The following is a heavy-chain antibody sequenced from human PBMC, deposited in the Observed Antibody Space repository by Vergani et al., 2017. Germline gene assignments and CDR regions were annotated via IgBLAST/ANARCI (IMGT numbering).Heavy chain of an antibody. CDR3: ARGRVVPAAGAFDP. V-gene: IGHV4-59*01. Sequence: QVQLQESGPGLVKPSETLSLTCTVSGGSISSYYWSWIRQPPGKGLEWIGYIYYSGSTNYNPSLKSRVTISVDTSKNQFSLKLSCVTAADTAGYYCARGRVVPAAGAFDPWGQGTLVTVSS. J-gene: IGHJ5*02. D-gene: IGHD2-2*01. CDR2: IYYSGST. CDR1: GGSISSYY.